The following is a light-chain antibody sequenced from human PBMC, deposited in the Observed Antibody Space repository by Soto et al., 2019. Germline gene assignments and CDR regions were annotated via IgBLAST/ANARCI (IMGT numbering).Light chain of an antibody. V-gene: IGLV2-14*01. CDR3: SSYVGNNNLV. CDR1: SSDVGGYKY. J-gene: IGLJ3*02. CDR2: EVS. Sequence: QSALTQPASVPGSPGQSITISCTGTSSDVGGYKYVSWYQQHPGKVPKLMIYEVSNRPSGVSNRFSGSKSGKTASLTVSGLQADDEADYYCSSYVGNNNLVFGGGTKLTVL.